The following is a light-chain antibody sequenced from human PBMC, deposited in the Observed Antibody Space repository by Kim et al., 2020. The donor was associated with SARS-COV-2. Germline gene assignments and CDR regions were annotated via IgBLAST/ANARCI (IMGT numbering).Light chain of an antibody. CDR3: QQRSDWPLT. J-gene: IGKJ4*01. CDR1: QSIGTQ. Sequence: LSTGERATLSCRASQSIGTQLGWYQQKPGQAPRLLISDTSNRAAGIPARFSGSGSETDFTLTISSLEPEDFAVYYCQQRSDWPLTFGGGTKVDIK. V-gene: IGKV3-11*01. CDR2: DTS.